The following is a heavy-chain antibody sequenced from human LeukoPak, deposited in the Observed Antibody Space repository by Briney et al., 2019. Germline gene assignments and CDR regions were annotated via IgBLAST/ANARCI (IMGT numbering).Heavy chain of an antibody. CDR1: GFTFRTSG. J-gene: IGHJ4*02. CDR2: ISSSGTTI. CDR3: AKDGGTHFDH. Sequence: GGSLRLCCAASGFTFRTSGMNWVRQAPGKGLEWVSYISSSGTTISYAQSVKGRFTITRDNAQNSLTLHMNTLRADDTAVYYCAKDGGTHFDHWGQGTLVTVSS. V-gene: IGHV3-48*01. D-gene: IGHD1-26*01.